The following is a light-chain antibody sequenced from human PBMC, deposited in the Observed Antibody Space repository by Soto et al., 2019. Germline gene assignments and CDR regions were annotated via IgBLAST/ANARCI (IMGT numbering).Light chain of an antibody. J-gene: IGKJ5*01. CDR3: QQFNIYPIT. CDR1: QDIRGA. CDR2: DVS. V-gene: IGKV1-13*02. Sequence: AIQVTQSPSSLSASVGDRVTITCRASQDIRGALAWYQQKPGKAPKLLIYDVSTVQSGVPSRFSGRGSGTEFTLTITSLQPEDFANYYYQQFNIYPITFGQGTRLEIK.